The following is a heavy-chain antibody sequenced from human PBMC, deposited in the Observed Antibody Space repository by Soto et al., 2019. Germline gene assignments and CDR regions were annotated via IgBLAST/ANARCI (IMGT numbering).Heavy chain of an antibody. Sequence: QVQLQESGPGLVKPSQTLSLTCTVSGGSISSGGYYWSWIRQHPGKGLEWIGYIYYSGSTYYNPSLMSRVTISVDTSKNHFSLKLSSVTAADTAVYYCARLGSEDDAFDIWGQGTMVTVSS. D-gene: IGHD3-10*01. J-gene: IGHJ3*02. CDR2: IYYSGST. V-gene: IGHV4-31*03. CDR3: ARLGSEDDAFDI. CDR1: GGSISSGGYY.